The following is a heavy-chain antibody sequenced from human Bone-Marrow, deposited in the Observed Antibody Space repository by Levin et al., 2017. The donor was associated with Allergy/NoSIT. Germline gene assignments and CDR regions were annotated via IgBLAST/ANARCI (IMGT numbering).Heavy chain of an antibody. CDR3: AAYSGYDSYFFDS. J-gene: IGHJ4*02. Sequence: GESLKISCAASGFTFSGDGIHWFRQASGKGLEWVGHIRSKANNYATEYTGSVKGRFTISRDDSKNTAYLQMNRLKTEDTAVYYCAAYSGYDSYFFDSWGQGTLVTVSS. V-gene: IGHV3-73*01. D-gene: IGHD5-12*01. CDR2: IRSKANNYAT. CDR1: GFTFSGDG.